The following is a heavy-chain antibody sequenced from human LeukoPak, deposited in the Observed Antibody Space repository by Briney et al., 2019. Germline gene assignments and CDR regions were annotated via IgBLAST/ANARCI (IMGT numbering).Heavy chain of an antibody. V-gene: IGHV3-23*01. CDR3: AKDSSPDSSGYFPRRAYFDY. CDR2: ISGSGSST. CDR1: GFTFSSYA. D-gene: IGHD3-22*01. Sequence: GGSLRLSCAASGFTFSSYAMSWVRQAPGKGLEWVSAISGSGSSTYYADPGKGRVTISRDNSKNTLYLQMNSLRAEHTAVYYCAKDSSPDSSGYFPRRAYFDYWGQGTLVTVSS. J-gene: IGHJ4*02.